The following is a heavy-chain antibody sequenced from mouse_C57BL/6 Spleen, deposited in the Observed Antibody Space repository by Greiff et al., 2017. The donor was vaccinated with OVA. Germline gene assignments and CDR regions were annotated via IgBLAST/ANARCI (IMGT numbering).Heavy chain of an antibody. V-gene: IGHV5-9*01. CDR1: GFTFSSYT. D-gene: IGHD2-4*01. CDR2: ISGGGGNT. CDR3: ARLYDYDGGGYFDY. J-gene: IGHJ2*01. Sequence: EVQVVESGGGLVKPGGSLKLSCAASGFTFSSYTMSWVRQTPEKRLEWVATISGGGGNTYYPDSVKGRFTISRDNAKNTLYLQMSSLRSEDTALYYCARLYDYDGGGYFDYWGQGTTLTVSS.